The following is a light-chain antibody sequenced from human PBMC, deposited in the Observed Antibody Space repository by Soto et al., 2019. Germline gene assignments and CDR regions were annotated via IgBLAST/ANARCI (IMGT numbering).Light chain of an antibody. CDR1: QSINNW. CDR2: DAS. J-gene: IGKJ2*01. V-gene: IGKV1-5*01. Sequence: DIQMTQSPSTLSASVGDRVTITCRASQSINNWLAWYQQKPGRAPKFLISDASTLESGVPSRFSGSGAGTEFTLTISSLQPDDFATYYCQQYKSYSAFGQGTKLEIK. CDR3: QQYKSYSA.